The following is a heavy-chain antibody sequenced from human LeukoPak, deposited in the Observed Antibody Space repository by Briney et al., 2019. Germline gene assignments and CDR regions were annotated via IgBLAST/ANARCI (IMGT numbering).Heavy chain of an antibody. V-gene: IGHV4-34*01. CDR1: GGSFSGYY. J-gene: IGHJ5*02. Sequence: SETLSLTCAVYGGSFSGYYWSWIRQPPGKGLEWIGEINHSGSTNYNPSLKSRVTISVDTSKNQFSLKPSSVTAADTAVYYCARGKPRITPSSSWYVGSSWFDPWGQGTLVTVSS. D-gene: IGHD6-13*01. CDR2: INHSGST. CDR3: ARGKPRITPSSSWYVGSSWFDP.